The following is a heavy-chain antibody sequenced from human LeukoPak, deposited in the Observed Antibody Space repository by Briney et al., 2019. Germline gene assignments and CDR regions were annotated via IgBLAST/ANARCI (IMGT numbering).Heavy chain of an antibody. V-gene: IGHV3-74*01. J-gene: IGHJ4*02. CDR3: ARVPAAAGAGIDY. Sequence: GGSLRLSCAASGFTFTNYWMRWVRQAPGKGLVWLSRITGDGSGTDYADSVRGRFTISRDNAKNTLFLQINSLRAEDTAVYYCARVPAAAGAGIDYWGQGISVTVSS. D-gene: IGHD6-13*01. CDR2: ITGDGSGT. CDR1: GFTFTNYW.